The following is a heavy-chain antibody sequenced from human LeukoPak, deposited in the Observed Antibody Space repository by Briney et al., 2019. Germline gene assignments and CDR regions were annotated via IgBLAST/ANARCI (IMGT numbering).Heavy chain of an antibody. D-gene: IGHD3-22*01. J-gene: IGHJ4*02. CDR2: IYSGGSK. Sequence: GGSLRLSCAASGFTFSSYWMHWVRQAPGKGLEWVSVIYSGGSKYYADSVKGRFTISRDNSKNTLYLQMNSLRAEDTAVYYCAREYYDSSGYYYWGQGTLVTVSS. CDR1: GFTFSSYW. CDR3: AREYYDSSGYYY. V-gene: IGHV3-66*01.